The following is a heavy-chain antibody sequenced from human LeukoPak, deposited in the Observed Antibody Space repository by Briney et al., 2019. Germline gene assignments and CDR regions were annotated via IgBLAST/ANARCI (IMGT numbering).Heavy chain of an antibody. CDR2: ISYDGSNK. V-gene: IGHV3-30*03. CDR1: GFTFSSYG. D-gene: IGHD2-2*01. J-gene: IGHJ5*02. CDR3: ARDHQLQNGNWFDP. Sequence: GRSLRLSCAASGFTFSSYGMHWVRQAPGKGLEWVAAISYDGSNKYYADSVKGRFSVSRDNSKNTLYLQMNSLRPEDTAVYCCARDHQLQNGNWFDPWGQGTLVTVSS.